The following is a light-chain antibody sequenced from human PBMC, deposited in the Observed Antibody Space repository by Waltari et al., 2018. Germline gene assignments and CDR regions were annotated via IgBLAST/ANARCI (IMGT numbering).Light chain of an antibody. J-gene: IGLJ7*01. CDR1: RSNVGSYS. CDR2: DNN. Sequence: QSVLTQPPSVSGAPGQRVTISCSGSRSNVGSYSVYWYQQIPGMAPKLLIYDNNKRPSVVSDRVSGANAGTSASLTITGLQSEDEADYYCQSYDSSLTAVFFGGGTRLTVL. CDR3: QSYDSSLTAVF. V-gene: IGLV1-40*01.